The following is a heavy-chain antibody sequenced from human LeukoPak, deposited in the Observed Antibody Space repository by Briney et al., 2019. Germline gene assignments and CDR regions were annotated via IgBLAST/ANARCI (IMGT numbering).Heavy chain of an antibody. V-gene: IGHV3-21*01. CDR2: ISSSSYI. Sequence: GGSLRLSCAASGFTFSSYSMNWVRQAPGKGLEWVSSISSSSYIYYADSVKGRFRISRDNSNNILYLQMNSLRTEDTAVYYCAEDRCSNGIGCYYYYMEVWGKGTTVTISS. CDR1: GFTFSSYS. J-gene: IGHJ6*03. D-gene: IGHD2-8*01. CDR3: AEDRCSNGIGCYYYYMEV.